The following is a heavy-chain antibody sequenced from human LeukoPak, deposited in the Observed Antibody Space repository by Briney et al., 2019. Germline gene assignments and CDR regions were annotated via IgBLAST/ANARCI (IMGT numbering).Heavy chain of an antibody. CDR1: GFTFSSCG. V-gene: IGHV3-33*01. CDR3: ARGALGYCSSTSCYPYYYYYYYMDV. J-gene: IGHJ6*03. Sequence: GGSLRLSCAASGFTFSSCGMHWVRQAPGKGLEWVAVIWYDGSNKYYADSVKGRFTISRDNSKNTLYLQMNSLRAEDTAVYYCARGALGYCSSTSCYPYYYYYYYMDVWGKGTTVTVSS. CDR2: IWYDGSNK. D-gene: IGHD2-2*01.